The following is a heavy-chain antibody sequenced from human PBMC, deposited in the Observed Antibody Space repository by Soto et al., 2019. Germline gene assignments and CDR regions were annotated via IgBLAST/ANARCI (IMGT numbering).Heavy chain of an antibody. CDR3: AYCTNGVCALGV. Sequence: ASVKVSCKASGYTFTSYYMHWVRQAPGQGLEWMGIIYPSGGSTSYAQKFQGRVTMTRDTSTSTVYMELSSLRSEDTAVYYCAYCTNGVCALGVWGQGTTVTVSS. J-gene: IGHJ6*02. CDR2: IYPSGGST. CDR1: GYTFTSYY. V-gene: IGHV1-46*01. D-gene: IGHD2-8*01.